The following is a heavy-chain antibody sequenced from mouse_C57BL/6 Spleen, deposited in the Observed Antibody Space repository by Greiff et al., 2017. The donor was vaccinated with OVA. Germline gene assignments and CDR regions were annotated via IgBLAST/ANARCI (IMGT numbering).Heavy chain of an antibody. CDR1: GYTFTDYY. Sequence: EVQLQQSGPELVKPGASVKISCKASGYTFTDYYMNWVKQSHGKSLEWIGDINPNNGGTSYNQKFKGKATLTVDKSSSTAYMELRSLTSEDSAVYYCARGWGWYFDVWGTGTTVTVSS. D-gene: IGHD1-1*02. V-gene: IGHV1-26*01. J-gene: IGHJ1*03. CDR2: INPNNGGT. CDR3: ARGWGWYFDV.